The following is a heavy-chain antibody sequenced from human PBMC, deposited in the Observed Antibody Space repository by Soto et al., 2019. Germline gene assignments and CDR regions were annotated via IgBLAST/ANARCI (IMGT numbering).Heavy chain of an antibody. V-gene: IGHV3-30*18. CDR2: ISYDGSNK. CDR3: AKVGSSGWFGDY. D-gene: IGHD6-19*01. CDR1: GFTFSSYG. J-gene: IGHJ4*02. Sequence: QVQLVESGGGVVQPGRSLRLSCAASGFTFSSYGMHWVRQAPGKRLEWVAVISYDGSNKYYADSVKGRFTISRDNSKNTLYLQMNSLRAEDTAVYYCAKVGSSGWFGDYWGQGTLVTVSS.